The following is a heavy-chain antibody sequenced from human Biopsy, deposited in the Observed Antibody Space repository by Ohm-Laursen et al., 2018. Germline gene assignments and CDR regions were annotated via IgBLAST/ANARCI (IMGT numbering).Heavy chain of an antibody. D-gene: IGHD3-10*01. Sequence: ASVKVSCNASGYTFTDYSLHWVRQAPGQGLEWMGWANPNSGATNYAQKFQGRVTMTSDTSISTAYIELRRLISDDTAVYFCARDRMVTIITLVRADTFDIWGQGTLVSVSS. J-gene: IGHJ3*02. V-gene: IGHV1-2*02. CDR2: ANPNSGAT. CDR3: ARDRMVTIITLVRADTFDI. CDR1: GYTFTDYS.